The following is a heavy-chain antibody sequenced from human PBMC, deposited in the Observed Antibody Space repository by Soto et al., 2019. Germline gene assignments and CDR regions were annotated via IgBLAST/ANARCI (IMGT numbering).Heavy chain of an antibody. V-gene: IGHV3-72*01. J-gene: IGHJ4*02. CDR3: ARATTVTDY. Sequence: EVQLVESGETLVQPGGSLRLSCAASGFTFSDHYMDWVRQAPGKGLEWVGRTRNKANSHTTEYAASVKGRFTISRDDSKNSLYLQMNSLKIEDTAVYYCARATTVTDYWGQGTLVTVSS. D-gene: IGHD4-17*01. CDR2: TRNKANSHTT. CDR1: GFTFSDHY.